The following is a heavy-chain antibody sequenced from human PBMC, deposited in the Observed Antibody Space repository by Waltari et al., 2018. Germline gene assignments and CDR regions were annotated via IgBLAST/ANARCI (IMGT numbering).Heavy chain of an antibody. J-gene: IGHJ6*02. CDR2: INSDGSST. CDR1: GFTFSRYW. V-gene: IGHV3-74*01. D-gene: IGHD6-13*01. Sequence: EEQLVESGGGLVQPGESLRLSCAASGFTFSRYWMDGVRQAPGKGLVWVSRINSDGSSTIYAESVKGRFTISRDNAKNTLYVQMNRLRAEDTAVYYCARVATKTYSSPVPGRPYYYGMDVWGQGTTVTVSS. CDR3: ARVATKTYSSPVPGRPYYYGMDV.